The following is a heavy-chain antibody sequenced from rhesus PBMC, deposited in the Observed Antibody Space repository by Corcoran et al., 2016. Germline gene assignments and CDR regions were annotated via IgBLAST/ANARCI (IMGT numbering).Heavy chain of an antibody. CDR3: ARIYTVTWLPIDY. CDR1: GGSLSGGYD. J-gene: IGHJ4*01. CDR2: IYGSGGST. V-gene: IGHV4-76*01. D-gene: IGHD4-23*01. Sequence: QVQLQESGPGVVKPSETLSLTCAVSGGSLSGGYDWSWIRQPPGKGLAWIGYIYGSGGSTNYNPSLKNRVTISKDASKNEFSLKLSSVTAADTAVYYCARIYTVTWLPIDYWGQGVLVTVSS.